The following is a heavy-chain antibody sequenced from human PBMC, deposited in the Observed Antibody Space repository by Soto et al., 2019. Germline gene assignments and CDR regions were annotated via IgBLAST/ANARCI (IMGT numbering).Heavy chain of an antibody. V-gene: IGHV3-23*01. CDR3: AKSYSSNWYDYFDY. J-gene: IGHJ4*02. CDR1: GFTFSSYA. D-gene: IGHD6-13*01. CDR2: ISGSGGST. Sequence: PGGSLRLSCAASGFTFSSYAMSWVRQAPGKGLEWVSAISGSGGSTYYADSVKGRFTISRDISKSTLYLQMSTLRAEDTALYYCAKSYSSNWYDYFDYWGQGTLVTVSS.